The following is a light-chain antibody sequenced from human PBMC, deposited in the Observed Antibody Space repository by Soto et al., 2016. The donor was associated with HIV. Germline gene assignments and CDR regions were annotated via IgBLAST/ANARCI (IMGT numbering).Light chain of an antibody. Sequence: IVMTQSPLSLPVTPGEPASISCRSSQSPLHSNGYYFLDWYLQKPGQSPQLLIYLGSLRASGVPDRFSGGGSGTDFTLKISRVEAEDVGVYYCMQALQTPLTFGGGTKVEI. CDR3: MQALQTPLT. CDR1: QSPLHSNGYYF. V-gene: IGKV2-28*01. CDR2: LGS. J-gene: IGKJ4*01.